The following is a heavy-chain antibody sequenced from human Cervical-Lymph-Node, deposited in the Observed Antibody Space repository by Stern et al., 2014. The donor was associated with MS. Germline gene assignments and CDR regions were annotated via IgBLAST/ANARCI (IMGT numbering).Heavy chain of an antibody. Sequence: VQLVQSGAEVKKPGASVKLSCKASGYSFNTYAMHWVRQAPGERLEWMGWINAGTGNTKYSQKFQGRVTITMDTSASTGYMELSSLRSEDTAVYYCARDFDSSDYYGDYWGQGTLVTVSS. CDR3: ARDFDSSDYYGDY. CDR2: INAGTGNT. D-gene: IGHD3-22*01. CDR1: GYSFNTYA. V-gene: IGHV1-3*01. J-gene: IGHJ4*02.